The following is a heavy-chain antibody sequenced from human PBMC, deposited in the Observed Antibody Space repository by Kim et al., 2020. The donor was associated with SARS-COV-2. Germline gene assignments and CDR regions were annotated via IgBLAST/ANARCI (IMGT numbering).Heavy chain of an antibody. CDR3: ARGGNSGYYLIDP. CDR2: IYYSGST. CDR1: GGSISSGGYY. J-gene: IGHJ5*02. D-gene: IGHD3-22*01. V-gene: IGHV4-31*03. Sequence: SETLSLTCTVSGGSISSGGYYWSWIRQHPGKGLEWIGYIYYSGSTYYNPSLKSRVTISVDTSKNQFSLKLSSVTAADTAVYYCARGGNSGYYLIDPWGQGTLVTVSS.